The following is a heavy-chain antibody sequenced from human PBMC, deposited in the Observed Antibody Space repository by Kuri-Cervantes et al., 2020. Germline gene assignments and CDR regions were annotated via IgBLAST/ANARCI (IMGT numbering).Heavy chain of an antibody. CDR1: GFTFSSYG. V-gene: IGHV3-30*03. CDR3: VREWDLPDGMDV. Sequence: GESLKISCSASGFTFSSYGMHWVRQAPGKGLEWLAVISYDGSNKYYADSVKGRFTISRDNSKNTLYLQMNSLRAEDTAVYYCVREWDLPDGMDVGGQGTTVTVSS. J-gene: IGHJ6*02. D-gene: IGHD1-26*01. CDR2: ISYDGSNK.